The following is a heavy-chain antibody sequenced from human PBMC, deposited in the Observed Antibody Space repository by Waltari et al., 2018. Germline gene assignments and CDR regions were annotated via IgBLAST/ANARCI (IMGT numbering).Heavy chain of an antibody. V-gene: IGHV1-69*12. D-gene: IGHD3-16*01. J-gene: IGHJ3*02. Sequence: QVQLVQSGTEVKKPGSSVRVSCRASGGNFGRYAITWVRQAPGQGLEWMGGTIPIFGSRMYAPKFQGRVSITADELTYTVYMELNSLRSDDTAIYYCARRKLGEAFDIWGQGTMVIVSS. CDR1: GGNFGRYA. CDR2: TIPIFGSR. CDR3: ARRKLGEAFDI.